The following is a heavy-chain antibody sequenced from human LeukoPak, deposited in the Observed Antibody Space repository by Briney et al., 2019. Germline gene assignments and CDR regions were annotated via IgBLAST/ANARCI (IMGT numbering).Heavy chain of an antibody. Sequence: GGSLRLSCAASGFTFSSYWMHWVRQAPGKGLVWVSRINSDGSSTSYADSVKGRFTISRDNAKNTLSLQMNSLRAEDTAVYYCARGVRELRMTNYWGQGTLVTVSS. CDR2: INSDGSST. CDR1: GFTFSSYW. CDR3: ARGVRELRMTNY. V-gene: IGHV3-74*01. J-gene: IGHJ4*02. D-gene: IGHD7-27*01.